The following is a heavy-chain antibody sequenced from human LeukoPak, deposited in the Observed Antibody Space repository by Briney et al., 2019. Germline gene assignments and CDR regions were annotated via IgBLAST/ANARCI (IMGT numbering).Heavy chain of an antibody. Sequence: PGGSLRLSCAASGFTFSDYYMSWIRQAPGKGLEWVSYISSSGSTIYYADSVKGRFTISRDNAKNSLYLQMNSLRAEDTAVYYCASGFCSSTSCHPPGYWGQGTLVTVSS. CDR1: GFTFSDYY. CDR2: ISSSGSTI. V-gene: IGHV3-11*01. D-gene: IGHD2-2*01. J-gene: IGHJ4*02. CDR3: ASGFCSSTSCHPPGY.